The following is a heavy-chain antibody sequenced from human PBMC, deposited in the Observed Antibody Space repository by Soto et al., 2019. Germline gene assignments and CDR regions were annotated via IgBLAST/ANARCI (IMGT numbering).Heavy chain of an antibody. Sequence: PSETLSLTCAVYGGSFSGYYWSWIRQPPGKGLEWIGEINHSGSTNYNPSLKSRVTISVDTSKNQFSLKLSSVTAADTAVYYCARGLAAACPSFDPWGQGTLLTVSS. J-gene: IGHJ5*02. V-gene: IGHV4-34*01. CDR1: GGSFSGYY. CDR2: INHSGST. CDR3: ARGLAAACPSFDP. D-gene: IGHD6-13*01.